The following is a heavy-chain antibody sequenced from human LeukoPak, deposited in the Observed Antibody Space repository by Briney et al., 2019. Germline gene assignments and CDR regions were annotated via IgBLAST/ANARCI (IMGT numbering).Heavy chain of an antibody. D-gene: IGHD5-18*01. J-gene: IGHJ4*02. CDR2: ISSSSSYI. Sequence: PGGSLRLSCAASGLTFRIYAMNWVRQAPGKGLEWVSSISSSSSYIYYADSVKGRFTISRDNAKNSLYLQMNSLRAEDTAVYYCASVDTAMVYEGEDYWGQGTLVTVSS. CDR3: ASVDTAMVYEGEDY. V-gene: IGHV3-21*01. CDR1: GLTFRIYA.